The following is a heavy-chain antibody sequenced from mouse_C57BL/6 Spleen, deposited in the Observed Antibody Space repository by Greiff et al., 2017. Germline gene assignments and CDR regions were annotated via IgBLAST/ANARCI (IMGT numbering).Heavy chain of an antibody. CDR2: IDPEDGET. CDR1: GFNIKDYY. V-gene: IGHV14-2*01. CDR3: ARCPYGSSSCDY. D-gene: IGHD1-1*01. J-gene: IGHJ2*01. Sequence: VQLQQSGAELVKPGASVKLSCTASGFNIKDYYMHWVKQRTEQGLEWIGRIDPEDGETKYAPKFPGKATITADTSSHTAYLQLSSLTSEDTAVYYCARCPYGSSSCDYWGQGTTLTVSA.